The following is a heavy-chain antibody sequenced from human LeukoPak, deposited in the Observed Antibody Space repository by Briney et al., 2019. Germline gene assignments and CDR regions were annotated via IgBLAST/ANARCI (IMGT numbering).Heavy chain of an antibody. Sequence: SAVKVSLKSSVCTFISYAISWVRQAPGQGLEWMGCINPNSGGTNYAQKFQGRVTMSRDTSITTAYMELSSLRSEDTAVYYCARARTYYDILTGYVPGRDAFDLWGQGTMVTVSS. D-gene: IGHD3-9*01. CDR3: ARARTYYDILTGYVPGRDAFDL. V-gene: IGHV1-2*02. CDR2: INPNSGGT. CDR1: VCTFISYA. J-gene: IGHJ3*01.